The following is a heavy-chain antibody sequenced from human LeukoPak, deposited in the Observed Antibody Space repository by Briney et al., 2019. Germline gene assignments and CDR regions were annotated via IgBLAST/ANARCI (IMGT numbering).Heavy chain of an antibody. Sequence: TGGSLRLSCAASGFTFSSYAMHWVRQAPGKGLEWVAVIWYDGSNKYYADSVKGRFTISRDNSKNTLYLQMNSLRAEDTAVYYCAKDRETTVTFHGSDAFDIWGQGTMVTVSS. D-gene: IGHD4-17*01. CDR3: AKDRETTVTFHGSDAFDI. CDR2: IWYDGSNK. V-gene: IGHV3-33*06. J-gene: IGHJ3*02. CDR1: GFTFSSYA.